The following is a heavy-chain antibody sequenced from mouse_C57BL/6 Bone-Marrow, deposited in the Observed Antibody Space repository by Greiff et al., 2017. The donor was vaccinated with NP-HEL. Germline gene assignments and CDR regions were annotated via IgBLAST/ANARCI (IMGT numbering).Heavy chain of an antibody. J-gene: IGHJ3*01. CDR3: AREDYYYYGSSLFAY. V-gene: IGHV3-6*01. CDR2: ISYDGSN. CDR1: GYSITSGYY. D-gene: IGHD1-1*01. Sequence: EVKLVESGPGLVKPSQSLSLTCSVTGYSITSGYYWNWIRQFPGNKLEWMGYISYDGSNNYNPSLKNRISITRDTSKNQFFLKLNSVTTEDTATYYCAREDYYYYGSSLFAYWGQGTLVTVSA.